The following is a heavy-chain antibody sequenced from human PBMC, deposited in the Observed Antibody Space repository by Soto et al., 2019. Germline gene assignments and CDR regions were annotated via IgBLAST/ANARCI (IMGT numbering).Heavy chain of an antibody. D-gene: IGHD1-7*01. Sequence: GGSLRLSCAASGFTFSSYGMHWVRQAPGKGLEWVAVISYDGSNKYYADSVKGRFTISRDNSKNTLYLQMNSLRAEDTAVYYCAKADNWNYPYDYWGQGTLVTVSS. J-gene: IGHJ4*02. CDR2: ISYDGSNK. CDR3: AKADNWNYPYDY. CDR1: GFTFSSYG. V-gene: IGHV3-30*18.